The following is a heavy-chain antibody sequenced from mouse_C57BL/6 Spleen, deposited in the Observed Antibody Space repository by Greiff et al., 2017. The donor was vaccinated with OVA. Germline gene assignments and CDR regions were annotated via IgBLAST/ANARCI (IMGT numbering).Heavy chain of an antibody. J-gene: IGHJ1*03. Sequence: QVQLQQPGTELVKPGASVKLSCKASGYTFTSYWMHWVKQRPGQGLEWIGNINPSNGGTNYNEKFKSKATLTVDKSSSTAYMQRSSLTSEDTSVYYCSRSRPVEYDRYFDVWGTGPTVTVSS. V-gene: IGHV1-53*01. D-gene: IGHD2-14*01. CDR1: GYTFTSYW. CDR2: INPSNGGT. CDR3: SRSRPVEYDRYFDV.